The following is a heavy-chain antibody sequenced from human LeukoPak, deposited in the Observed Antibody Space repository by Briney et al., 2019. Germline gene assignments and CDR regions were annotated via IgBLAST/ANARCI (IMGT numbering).Heavy chain of an antibody. CDR1: GYTFTSYD. J-gene: IGHJ5*02. D-gene: IGHD3-22*01. Sequence: GASVKVSCKASGYTFTSYDINWVRQATGQGLEWMGWMNPNSGNTGYAQKFQGRVTMTRNTSISTAYMELSSLRSEDTAVYYCARGLDYYDSSGYFHWFDPWGQGTLVTVSS. CDR2: MNPNSGNT. V-gene: IGHV1-8*01. CDR3: ARGLDYYDSSGYFHWFDP.